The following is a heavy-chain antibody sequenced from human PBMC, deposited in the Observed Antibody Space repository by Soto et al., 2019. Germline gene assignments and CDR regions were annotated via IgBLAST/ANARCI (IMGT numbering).Heavy chain of an antibody. CDR2: IHFSGVT. J-gene: IGHJ6*04. CDR3: ARGGFGDTGVDFEAYHTLDV. D-gene: IGHD3-3*01. CDR1: GVSIISNNW. V-gene: IGHV4-4*02. Sequence: QVHLKESGPGVVKPSGTLSLTCTVSGVSIISNNWWSWVRQSPEKKLEWIGEIHFSGVTNDNPSLKSRLSISMDQSKNQFSLTLYSATAADTAVYYCARGGFGDTGVDFEAYHTLDVWGEGTAVSVSS.